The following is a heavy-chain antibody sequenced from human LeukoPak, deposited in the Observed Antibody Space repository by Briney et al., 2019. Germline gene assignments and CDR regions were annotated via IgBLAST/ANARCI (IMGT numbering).Heavy chain of an antibody. D-gene: IGHD2-15*01. V-gene: IGHV4-61*01. CDR3: AREDCSGGSCYFIY. Sequence: SETLSLTCTVSGGSISSSSYYWGWIRQPPGKGLEWIGYIYYSGSTNYNPSLKSRVTISVDTSKNQFSLKLSSVTAADTAVYYCAREDCSGGSCYFIYWGQGTLVTVSS. J-gene: IGHJ4*02. CDR2: IYYSGST. CDR1: GGSISSSSYY.